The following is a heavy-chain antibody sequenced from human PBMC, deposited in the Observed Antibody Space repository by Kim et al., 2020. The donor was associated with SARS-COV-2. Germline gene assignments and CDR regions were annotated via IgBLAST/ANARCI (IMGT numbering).Heavy chain of an antibody. CDR1: GDSVSSNSAA. CDR2: TYYRSKWYN. J-gene: IGHJ3*02. V-gene: IGHV6-1*01. CDR3: ARDQRDGYNYVPDAFDI. D-gene: IGHD5-12*01. Sequence: SQTLSLTCAISGDSVSSNSAAWNWIRQSPSRGLEWLGRTYYRSKWYNDYAVSVKSRITINPDTSKNQFSLQLNSVTPEDTAVYYCARDQRDGYNYVPDAFDIWGQGTMVTVSS.